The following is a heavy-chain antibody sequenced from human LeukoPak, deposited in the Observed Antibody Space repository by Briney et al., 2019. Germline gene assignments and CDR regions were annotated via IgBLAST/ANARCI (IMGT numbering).Heavy chain of an antibody. Sequence: SETLSLTCAVYGGSFSGYYWSWIRQPPGKGLEWIGYIYYSGSTNYNPSLKSRVTISVDTSKNQFSLKLSSVTAADTAVYYCARAYGPFDPWGQGTLVTVSS. CDR2: IYYSGST. J-gene: IGHJ5*02. D-gene: IGHD3-10*01. CDR1: GGSFSGYY. V-gene: IGHV4-59*01. CDR3: ARAYGPFDP.